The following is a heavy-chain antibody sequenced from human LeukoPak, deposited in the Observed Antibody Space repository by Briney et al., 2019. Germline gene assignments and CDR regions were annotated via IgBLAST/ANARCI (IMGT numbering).Heavy chain of an antibody. J-gene: IGHJ4*02. CDR2: IIPMYGTA. D-gene: IGHD6-13*01. CDR3: ARGSVIAAAGNYFDY. V-gene: IGHV1-69*13. Sequence: SVKVSCKASGGTLSSYAISWARQAPGQGLEWMGGIIPMYGTANYAQKFQGRVTITADESTSTAYMELSSLRSEDTAVYYCARGSVIAAAGNYFDYWGQGTLVTVSS. CDR1: GGTLSSYA.